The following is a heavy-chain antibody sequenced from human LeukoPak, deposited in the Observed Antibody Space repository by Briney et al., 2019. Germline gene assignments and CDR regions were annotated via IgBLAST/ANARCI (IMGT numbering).Heavy chain of an antibody. V-gene: IGHV3-30*04. J-gene: IGHJ4*02. Sequence: GGSLRLSCAASGFTFSNYAMHWVRQAPGKGLEWVAVISYDGGNKYYADSVKGRFTISRDNSKNTLYLQMNSLRAEDTAVYYCARDLAGIAAAGTHLDYWGQGTLVTVSS. D-gene: IGHD6-13*01. CDR1: GFTFSNYA. CDR2: ISYDGGNK. CDR3: ARDLAGIAAAGTHLDY.